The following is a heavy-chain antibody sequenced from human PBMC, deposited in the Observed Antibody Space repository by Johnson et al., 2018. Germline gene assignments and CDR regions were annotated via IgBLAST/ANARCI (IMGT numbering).Heavy chain of an antibody. CDR2: ISYDGSNK. D-gene: IGHD1-26*01. CDR1: GFTFSSYA. J-gene: IGHJ3*02. V-gene: IGHV3-30-3*01. CDR3: ARAVGAWRSVTDAFDI. Sequence: VQLVEFGGGVVQPGRSLRLSCAASGFTFSSYAMHWVRQAPGTGLEWVAVISYDGSNKYYADSVKGRFTISRDNSKNTLYLQMNSLRAEDTAGYYCARAVGAWRSVTDAFDIWGQGTMVTVSS.